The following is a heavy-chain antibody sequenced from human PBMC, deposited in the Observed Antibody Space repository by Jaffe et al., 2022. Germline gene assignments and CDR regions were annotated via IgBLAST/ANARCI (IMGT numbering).Heavy chain of an antibody. CDR1: GYTFTSYY. V-gene: IGHV1-46*01. J-gene: IGHJ6*03. D-gene: IGHD5-12*01. CDR2: INPSGGST. Sequence: QVQLVQSGAEVKKPGASVKVSCKASGYTFTSYYMHWVRQAPGQGLEWMGIINPSGGSTSYAQKFQGRVTMTRDTSTSTVYMELSSLRSEDTAVYYCARDGGAGDGYTTYMDVWGKGTTVTVSS. CDR3: ARDGGAGDGYTTYMDV.